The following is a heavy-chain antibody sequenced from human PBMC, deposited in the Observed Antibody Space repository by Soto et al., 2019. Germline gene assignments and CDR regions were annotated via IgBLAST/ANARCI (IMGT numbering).Heavy chain of an antibody. V-gene: IGHV3-30*03. CDR3: ARGRRTAVTIDY. Sequence: GGSLRLSCAASGFSFSTYGMHWVRQAPGKGLEWVAFISNDGSNKYYADSVKGRFTISRDNSKNTLYLQMNSLRAEDAAVYYCARGRRTAVTIDYWGQGTLVTVSS. CDR2: ISNDGSNK. D-gene: IGHD4-17*01. CDR1: GFSFSTYG. J-gene: IGHJ4*02.